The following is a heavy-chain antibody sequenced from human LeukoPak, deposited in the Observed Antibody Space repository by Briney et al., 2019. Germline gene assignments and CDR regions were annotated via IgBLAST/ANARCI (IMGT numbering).Heavy chain of an antibody. CDR2: IYYSGST. CDR3: ARDSSWFDP. V-gene: IGHV4-59*01. Sequence: SETLSLACTVSGGSISSYYWSWIRQPPGKGLEWIGYIYYSGSTNYNPSLKSRVTISVDTSKNQFSLKLSSVTAADTAVYYCARDSSWFDPWGQGTLVTVSS. J-gene: IGHJ5*02. CDR1: GGSISSYY.